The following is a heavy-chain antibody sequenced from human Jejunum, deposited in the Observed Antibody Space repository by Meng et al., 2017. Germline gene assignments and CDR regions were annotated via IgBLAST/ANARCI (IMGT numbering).Heavy chain of an antibody. V-gene: IGHV3-66*01. CDR2: ISSGGTT. Sequence: GESLKISCAASGFTFSLYAMTWVRQAPGKGLEWVSVISSGGTTYYADPVKGRFTISRDSSKNTLYLQMNSLRAEDAAVYFCASGRSSFDGFHIWGQGTMVTVSS. J-gene: IGHJ3*02. CDR1: GFTFSLYA. D-gene: IGHD6-13*01. CDR3: ASGRSSFDGFHI.